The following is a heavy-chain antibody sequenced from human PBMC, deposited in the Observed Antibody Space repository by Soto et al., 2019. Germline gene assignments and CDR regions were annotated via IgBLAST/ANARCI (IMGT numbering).Heavy chain of an antibody. Sequence: SVKVSCKASGGTFSSYTISWVRQAPGQGLEWLGRIIPILGIANYAQKFQGRVTITADKSTSTAYMELISLRSEDTAVFYCGTVYGTYYDPLTGLWGGHFDFWGQGTQVTVS. V-gene: IGHV1-69*02. CDR2: IIPILGIA. D-gene: IGHD3-9*01. CDR3: GTVYGTYYDPLTGLWGGHFDF. CDR1: GGTFSSYT. J-gene: IGHJ4*02.